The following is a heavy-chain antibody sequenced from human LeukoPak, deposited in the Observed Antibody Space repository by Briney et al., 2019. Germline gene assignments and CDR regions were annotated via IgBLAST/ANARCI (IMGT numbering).Heavy chain of an antibody. D-gene: IGHD4-11*01. J-gene: IGHJ6*02. Sequence: GGSLRLSCAASGFTVSSSYMSWVRQAPGKGLEWVSVIYSGGSTYYADSVKGRFTISRDNSKNTLYLQMNSLRAEDTAVYYCARPAGPTVTTSGYYYYYGMDVWGQGTTVTVSS. CDR1: GFTVSSSY. V-gene: IGHV3-53*01. CDR3: ARPAGPTVTTSGYYYYYGMDV. CDR2: IYSGGST.